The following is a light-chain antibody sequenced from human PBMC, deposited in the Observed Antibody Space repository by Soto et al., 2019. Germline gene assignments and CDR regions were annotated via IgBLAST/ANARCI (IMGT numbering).Light chain of an antibody. V-gene: IGLV2-8*01. Sequence: QSALTQPPSASGSPGQSVTISCTGTPSDVGGYNSVSWYQQYPGKAPKLMIYDVSKRPSGVPDRFSGSKSGNTASLTVSGLQAEDEANYYCCSYAGSNVVFGGGTKVTVL. CDR1: PSDVGGYNS. CDR2: DVS. CDR3: CSYAGSNVV. J-gene: IGLJ2*01.